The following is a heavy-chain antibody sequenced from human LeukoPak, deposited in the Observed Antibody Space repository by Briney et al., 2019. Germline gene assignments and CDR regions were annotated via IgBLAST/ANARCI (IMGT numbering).Heavy chain of an antibody. CDR1: GFTFSSYG. J-gene: IGHJ4*02. CDR2: ISYDGSNK. D-gene: IGHD1-1*01. CDR3: AGYGGSYSDY. Sequence: GGSLRLSCVASGFTFSSYGMNWVRQAPGKGLEWVAVISYDGSNKYYADSVKGRFTISRDNSKNSLYLQMNSLRAEDTAVYYCAGYGGSYSDYWGQGTLVTVSS. V-gene: IGHV3-33*05.